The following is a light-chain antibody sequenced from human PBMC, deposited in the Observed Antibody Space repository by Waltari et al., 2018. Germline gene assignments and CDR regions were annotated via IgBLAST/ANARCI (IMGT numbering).Light chain of an antibody. CDR3: QQSYTTPFT. CDR1: QSISTS. V-gene: IGKV1-39*01. CDR2: GAS. J-gene: IGKJ3*01. Sequence: DIQMTQSPPSLSASVGDRVTITCRATQSISTSLNWYQQKPGKAPNLLIYGASSLERGVPSRFSGSGSGTDFTITISSLHPEDFATYYCQQSYTTPFTFGPGTKVDLK.